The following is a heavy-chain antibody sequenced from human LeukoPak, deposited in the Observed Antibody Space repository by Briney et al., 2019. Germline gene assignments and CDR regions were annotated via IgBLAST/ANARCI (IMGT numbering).Heavy chain of an antibody. CDR2: IYYSGST. V-gene: IGHV4-59*01. J-gene: IGHJ4*02. CDR1: GGSISSYY. D-gene: IGHD5-12*01. Sequence: RSETLSLTCTVPGGSISSYYWSWIRQPPGKGLEWIGYIYYSGSTNHNPSLKSRVTISVDTSKNQFSLKLSSVTAADTAVYYCARGYSGYDSQFHFDYWGQGTLVTVSS. CDR3: ARGYSGYDSQFHFDY.